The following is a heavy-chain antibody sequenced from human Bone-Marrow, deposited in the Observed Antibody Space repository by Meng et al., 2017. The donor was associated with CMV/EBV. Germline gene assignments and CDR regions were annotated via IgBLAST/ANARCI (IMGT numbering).Heavy chain of an antibody. D-gene: IGHD2-8*01. V-gene: IGHV3-74*01. J-gene: IGHJ4*02. CDR2: INSDGSDT. Sequence: GESLKISCAASGFTFSDYYMSWIRQAPGKGLVWVSRINSDGSDTAYAGSVKGRFTISRDNAKNSLYLQMNSLRAENTAVYYCARDPCPSGLCYLDSWGQGTLVTVSS. CDR1: GFTFSDYY. CDR3: ARDPCPSGLCYLDS.